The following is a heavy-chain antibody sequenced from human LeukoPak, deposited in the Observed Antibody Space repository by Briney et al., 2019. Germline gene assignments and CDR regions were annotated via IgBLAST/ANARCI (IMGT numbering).Heavy chain of an antibody. J-gene: IGHJ4*02. CDR3: ARESQVGASSFDY. Sequence: GGSLRLSCAASGFTFSGYEMNWVRQAPGKGLERVSYIRSSGSTKYYADSVKGRFTISRDNAKHSLYLQMNSLRAEDTAVYYCARESQVGASSFDYWGQGTLVTVSS. V-gene: IGHV3-48*03. CDR2: IRSSGSTK. D-gene: IGHD1-26*01. CDR1: GFTFSGYE.